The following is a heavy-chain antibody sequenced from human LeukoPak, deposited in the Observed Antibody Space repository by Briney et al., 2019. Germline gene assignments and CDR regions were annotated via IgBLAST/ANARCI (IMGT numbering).Heavy chain of an antibody. CDR2: LTASGAGT. J-gene: IGHJ5*02. CDR1: GFIFSTYV. V-gene: IGHV3-23*01. D-gene: IGHD6-13*01. CDR3: VARGPQQQLA. Sequence: GGSLRLSCAASGFIFSTYVMSWARQAPGKGLEWVSSLTASGAGTYYADSVKGRFTISRDNSKNTVFLQFSSLKVKDTALYYCVARGPQQQLAWGQGTLVTVSS.